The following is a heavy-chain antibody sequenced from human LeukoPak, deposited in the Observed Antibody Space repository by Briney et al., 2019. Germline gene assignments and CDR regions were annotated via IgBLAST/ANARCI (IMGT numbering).Heavy chain of an antibody. CDR3: AGWVAYSYGSETESDAFDI. Sequence: GESLKISCKGSGDSFTSYWIGWVRQMPGKGLEWMGIIYPGDSDTRYSPSFQGQVTISADKSISTAYLQWSSLKASDTAMCYCAGWVAYSYGSETESDAFDIWGQGTMVTVSS. D-gene: IGHD5-18*01. CDR1: GDSFTSYW. CDR2: IYPGDSDT. J-gene: IGHJ3*02. V-gene: IGHV5-51*01.